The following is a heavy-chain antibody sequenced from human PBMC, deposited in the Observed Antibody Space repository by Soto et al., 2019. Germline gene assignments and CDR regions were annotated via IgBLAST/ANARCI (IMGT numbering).Heavy chain of an antibody. CDR2: IYSGGST. Sequence: PGGSLRLSCAASGFTVSSNYMSWVRQAPGKGLEWVSVIYSGGSTYYAGSVKGRFTISRHNSKNTLYLQMNSLRAEDTAVYYCARVYSSGWYPTGWFDPWGQGTLVTVSS. D-gene: IGHD6-19*01. J-gene: IGHJ5*02. CDR1: GFTVSSNY. CDR3: ARVYSSGWYPTGWFDP. V-gene: IGHV3-53*04.